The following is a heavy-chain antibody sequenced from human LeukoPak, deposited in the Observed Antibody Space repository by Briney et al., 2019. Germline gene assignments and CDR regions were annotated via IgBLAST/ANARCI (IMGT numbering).Heavy chain of an antibody. CDR3: ARDPDSSGYYSTGGWFDP. J-gene: IGHJ5*02. V-gene: IGHV3-33*01. CDR2: IWYDGSNK. CDR1: GFTFSSCG. Sequence: PGRSLRLSCAASGFTFSSCGMHWVRQAPGKGLEWVAVIWYDGSNKYYADSVKGRFTISRDNSKNTLYLQMNSLRAEDTAVYYCARDPDSSGYYSTGGWFDPWGQGTLVTVSS. D-gene: IGHD3-22*01.